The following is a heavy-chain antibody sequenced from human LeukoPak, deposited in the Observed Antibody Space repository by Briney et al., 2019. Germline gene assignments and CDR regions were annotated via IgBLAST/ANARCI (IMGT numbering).Heavy chain of an antibody. Sequence: GGSLRLSCAASQFSFSSYSFNWVRQAPGQGLEWVASINKGATHVYYADSMRGLFTVSRDDAKSSLYLQMDSLRAEDTAVYHCVRLRRNSDPSGYYYYDYWGRGTLVTVSS. CDR3: VRLRRNSDPSGYYYYDY. CDR2: INKGATHV. CDR1: QFSFSSYS. V-gene: IGHV3-21*01. J-gene: IGHJ4*02. D-gene: IGHD5-12*01.